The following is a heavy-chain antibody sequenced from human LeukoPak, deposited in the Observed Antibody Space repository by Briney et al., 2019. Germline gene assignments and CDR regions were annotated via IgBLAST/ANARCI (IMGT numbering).Heavy chain of an antibody. Sequence: SETLSLTCTVSGGSISSYYWSWIRQPAGKGLEWVGRIYTSGSTNYNPSLKSRVTISVDTSKNQFSLKLSSVTAADTAVYYCARPSGSRHDYGDYGNWFDPWGQGTLVTVSS. CDR3: ARPSGSRHDYGDYGNWFDP. CDR2: IYTSGST. D-gene: IGHD4-17*01. J-gene: IGHJ5*02. V-gene: IGHV4-4*07. CDR1: GGSISSYY.